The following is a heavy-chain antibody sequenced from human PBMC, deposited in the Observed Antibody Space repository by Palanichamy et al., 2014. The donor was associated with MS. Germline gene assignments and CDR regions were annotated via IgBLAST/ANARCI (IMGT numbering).Heavy chain of an antibody. Sequence: EVQLLESGGGLVQPGGSLRLSCAGSGFTFRGYAMYWVRQAPGKGLEWVSGLGGSGDSTYYADSVRGRFTISRDNSKNTLYLQMNSLRAEDTAVYYCGRDRGSSGGPLGYWGQGTLVTVSS. D-gene: IGHD3-22*01. J-gene: IGHJ4*02. CDR1: GFTFRGYA. CDR2: LGGSGDST. CDR3: GRDRGSSGGPLGY. V-gene: IGHV3-23*01.